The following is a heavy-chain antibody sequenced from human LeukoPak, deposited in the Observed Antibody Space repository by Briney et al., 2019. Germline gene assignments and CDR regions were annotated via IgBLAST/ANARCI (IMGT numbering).Heavy chain of an antibody. D-gene: IGHD6-19*01. V-gene: IGHV3-30*15. CDR3: AREQSGDGWSGFDY. Sequence: GGSLRLSCAASGFTFRSYAMHWVRQAPGKGLEWVAVISDDGSRQHYADFLEGRITISRDNSKNTVSLQMSSLRTEDTAVYFCAREQSGDGWSGFDYWGQGTLVTVSS. J-gene: IGHJ4*02. CDR1: GFTFRSYA. CDR2: ISDDGSRQ.